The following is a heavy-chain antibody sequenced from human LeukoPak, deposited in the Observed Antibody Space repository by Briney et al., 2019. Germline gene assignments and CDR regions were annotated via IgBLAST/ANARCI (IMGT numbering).Heavy chain of an antibody. J-gene: IGHJ4*02. CDR1: GFTFSSYG. V-gene: IGHV3-30*18. CDR3: AKGAMVRGVIPLNY. D-gene: IGHD3-10*01. Sequence: GRSLRLSCAASGFTFSSYGMHWVRQAPGKGLEWVAVISYDGSNKYYADSVKGRFTISRDNSKNTLYLQMNSLRAEDTAVYYCAKGAMVRGVIPLNYWGQGTLVTVSS. CDR2: ISYDGSNK.